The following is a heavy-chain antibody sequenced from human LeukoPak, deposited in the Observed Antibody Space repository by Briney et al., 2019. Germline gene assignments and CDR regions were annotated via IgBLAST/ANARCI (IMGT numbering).Heavy chain of an antibody. CDR3: ARDLEGSGSFYRPSYDY. CDR2: IRYDGSNK. V-gene: IGHV3-30*02. J-gene: IGHJ4*02. Sequence: GGSLRLSCAASGFTFSSYGMHWVRQAPGKGLEWLAFIRYDGSNKYYADSVKGRFTISRDNAKNSLYLQMNSLRAEDTAVYYCARDLEGSGSFYRPSYDYWGQGTLVTVSS. D-gene: IGHD3-10*01. CDR1: GFTFSSYG.